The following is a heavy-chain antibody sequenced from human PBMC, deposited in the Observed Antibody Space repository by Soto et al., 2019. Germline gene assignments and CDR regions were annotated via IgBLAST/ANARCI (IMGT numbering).Heavy chain of an antibody. D-gene: IGHD2-15*01. CDR2: MNPNSGNT. Sequence: ASVKVSCKASGYTFTSYDINWVRQATGQGLEWMGWMNPNSGNTGYAQKFQGRVTMTRNTSISTAYMELSSLRSEDTAVYYCARDAPLMVAATHSWFDPWGQGTPVTVAS. CDR3: ARDAPLMVAATHSWFDP. CDR1: GYTFTSYD. V-gene: IGHV1-8*01. J-gene: IGHJ5*02.